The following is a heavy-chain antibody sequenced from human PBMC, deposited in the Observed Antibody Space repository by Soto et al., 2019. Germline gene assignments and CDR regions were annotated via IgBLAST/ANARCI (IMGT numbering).Heavy chain of an antibody. V-gene: IGHV1-69*01. CDR3: ARSQGGSSSLDIYYYYYYGMDV. CDR2: VIPIFGTP. Sequence: QVQLVQSGAEVKKPGSSVKVSCTAPGGTFSTYAISWVRQAPGQGLEWMGGVIPIFGTPKYAQTFQGRVTITADESTSKGYMELRSLRSEDTAVYYCARSQGGSSSLDIYYYYYYGMDVWGQGTTVTVSS. CDR1: GGTFSTYA. J-gene: IGHJ6*02. D-gene: IGHD2-15*01.